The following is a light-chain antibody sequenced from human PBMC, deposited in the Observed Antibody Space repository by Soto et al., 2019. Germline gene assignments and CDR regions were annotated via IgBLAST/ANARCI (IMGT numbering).Light chain of an antibody. J-gene: IGKJ1*01. CDR3: QQYGSSPMT. Sequence: EIVLTQSPGTLSLSPGERATLSCRASQSVSNNYLAWYQQKPGQAPRLLIYGASTRATGIPDRFSGSGSGTDFTLIISRLEPEDFAVYYCQQYGSSPMTFGQGTKVDVK. CDR1: QSVSNNY. CDR2: GAS. V-gene: IGKV3-20*01.